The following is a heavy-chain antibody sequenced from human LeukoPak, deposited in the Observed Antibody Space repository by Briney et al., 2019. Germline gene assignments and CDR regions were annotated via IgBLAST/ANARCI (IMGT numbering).Heavy chain of an antibody. Sequence: GGSLKISCRDSGYSYTTYWIGWVRQMPGKGLEWIGIINPGDSDTKYSPSLHGQVTMSADKSISTAYLQWSSLKASDTAMYYCARLPYYDILTGYSYFVYWGQGTLVTVSS. CDR2: INPGDSDT. CDR1: GYSYTTYW. J-gene: IGHJ4*02. V-gene: IGHV5-51*01. CDR3: ARLPYYDILTGYSYFVY. D-gene: IGHD3-9*01.